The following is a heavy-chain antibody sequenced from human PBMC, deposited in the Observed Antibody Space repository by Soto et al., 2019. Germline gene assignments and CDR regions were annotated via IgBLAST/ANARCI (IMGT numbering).Heavy chain of an antibody. D-gene: IGHD3-22*01. CDR1: GFSLSTSGVG. CDR2: IYWDDDK. J-gene: IGHJ2*01. V-gene: IGHV2-5*02. Sequence: QITLKESGPPLVKPTQTLTLTCTFSGFSLSTSGVGVGWIRQPPGKALEWLALIYWDDDKRYSPSLKSRLTITKDTSKNQVVLTMTNMDPVDTATYCCAHTSLHSGSILKWYFDLWGRGTLVTVSS. CDR3: AHTSLHSGSILKWYFDL.